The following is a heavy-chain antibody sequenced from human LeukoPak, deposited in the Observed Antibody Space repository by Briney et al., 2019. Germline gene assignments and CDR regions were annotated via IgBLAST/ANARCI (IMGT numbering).Heavy chain of an antibody. D-gene: IGHD6-19*01. V-gene: IGHV4-59*01. Sequence: PSETLSLTCTVSGGSISSYYWSWIRQPPGKGLEWIGYIYYSGSTNYNPSLKSRVTISVDTSKNQFSLKLSSVTAADTAVYYCARGRPGSGWAHYFDYWGQGTLVTVSS. CDR3: ARGRPGSGWAHYFDY. CDR2: IYYSGST. J-gene: IGHJ4*02. CDR1: GGSISSYY.